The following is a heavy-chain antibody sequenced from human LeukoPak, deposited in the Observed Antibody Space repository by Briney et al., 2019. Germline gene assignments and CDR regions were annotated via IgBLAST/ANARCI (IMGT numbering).Heavy chain of an antibody. J-gene: IGHJ4*02. CDR1: GFTFSSYA. D-gene: IGHD3-22*01. CDR2: ISGSGGST. Sequence: GSLRLSCAASGFTFSSYAMSWVRQAPGKGLEWVSAISGSGGSTYYADSVKGRFTISRDNSKNTLYLQMNSLRAEDTAVYYCARQSNYYDSSGYYSPFDYWGQGTLVTVSS. CDR3: ARQSNYYDSSGYYSPFDY. V-gene: IGHV3-23*01.